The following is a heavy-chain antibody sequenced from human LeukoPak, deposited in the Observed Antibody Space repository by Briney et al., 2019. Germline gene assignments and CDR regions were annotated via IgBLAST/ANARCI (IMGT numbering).Heavy chain of an antibody. CDR1: GGSISSSSYS. V-gene: IGHV4-61*02. CDR3: ARDSRYSSSWYYFDY. CDR2: IYTSGST. J-gene: IGHJ4*02. D-gene: IGHD6-13*01. Sequence: SETLSLTCTVSGGSISSSSYSWGWIRQPPGKGLEWIGRIYTSGSTNYNPSPKSRVTISVDTSKNQFSLKLSSVTAADTAVYYCARDSRYSSSWYYFDYWGQGTLVTVSS.